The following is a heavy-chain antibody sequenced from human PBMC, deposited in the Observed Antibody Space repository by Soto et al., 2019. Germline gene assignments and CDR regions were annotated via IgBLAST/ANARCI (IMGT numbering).Heavy chain of an antibody. J-gene: IGHJ4*02. D-gene: IGHD3-22*01. CDR2: ISTDNGNT. V-gene: IGHV1-18*01. Sequence: GASVKVSCKASGYTFTNSGISWVRQAPGQGLEWMGWISTDNGNTNYAQHLQGRVSMTTDTSTSTAYMELRSLRSDDTAVYYCAREGYYDSSGYTDYWGQGTLVTVSS. CDR3: AREGYYDSSGYTDY. CDR1: GYTFTNSG.